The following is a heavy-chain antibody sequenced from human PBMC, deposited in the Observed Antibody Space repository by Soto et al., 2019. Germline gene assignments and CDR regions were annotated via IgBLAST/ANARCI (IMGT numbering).Heavy chain of an antibody. J-gene: IGHJ6*02. V-gene: IGHV1-2*04. Sequence: GASVKVSCKASGYTFTGYYMHWVRQAPGQGLEWMGWIKPNSGGTNYAQKFQGWVTMTRDTSISTAYMELSRLRSDDTAVYYCARDRGYCSSTSCYYYYGMDVWGQGTTVTVSS. CDR3: ARDRGYCSSTSCYYYYGMDV. D-gene: IGHD2-2*01. CDR2: IKPNSGGT. CDR1: GYTFTGYY.